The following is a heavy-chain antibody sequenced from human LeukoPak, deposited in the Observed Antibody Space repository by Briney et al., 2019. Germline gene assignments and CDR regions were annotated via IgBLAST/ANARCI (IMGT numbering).Heavy chain of an antibody. CDR2: IYFSGST. V-gene: IGHV4-59*01. Sequence: SETLSLTCTVSGGSISRYFWSWLRQPPGKGLEWIGYIYFSGSTNYNPSLKSRVTISVDTSKNQFSLNLRSVTAADTAVYYCAREAVASTGDNWFDPWGQGTLVTVSS. CDR1: GGSISRYF. CDR3: AREAVASTGDNWFDP. J-gene: IGHJ5*02. D-gene: IGHD6-19*01.